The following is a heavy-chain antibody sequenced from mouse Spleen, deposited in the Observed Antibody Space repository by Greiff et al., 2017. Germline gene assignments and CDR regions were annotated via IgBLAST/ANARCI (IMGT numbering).Heavy chain of an antibody. CDR3: ARLGGGLDD. CDR1: GFTFSDYY. J-gene: IGHJ2*01. D-gene: IGHD4-1*01. Sequence: EVKLVESEGGLVQPGSSMKLSCTASGFTFSDYYMAWVRQVPEKGLEWVANINYDGSSTYYLDSLKSRFIISRDNAKNILYLQMSSLKSEDTATYYCARLGGGLDDWGQGTTLTVSS. V-gene: IGHV5-16*01. CDR2: INYDGSST.